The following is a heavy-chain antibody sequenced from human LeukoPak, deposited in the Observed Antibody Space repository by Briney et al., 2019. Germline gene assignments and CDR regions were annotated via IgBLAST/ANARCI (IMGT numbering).Heavy chain of an antibody. J-gene: IGHJ4*02. V-gene: IGHV4-61*02. CDR2: IYTSGST. Sequence: SETLSLTCTVSGGSISSGSYYWSWIRQPAGKGLEWIGRIYTSGSTNYNPSLKSRVTISVDTSKNQFSLKLSSVTAADTAVYYCAREYYGAAPTFDYWGQGTLVTVSS. CDR3: AREYYGAAPTFDY. CDR1: GGSISSGSYY. D-gene: IGHD4-17*01.